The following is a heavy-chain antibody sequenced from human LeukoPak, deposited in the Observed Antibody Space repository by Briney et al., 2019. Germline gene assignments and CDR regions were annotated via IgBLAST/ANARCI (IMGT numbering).Heavy chain of an antibody. CDR2: ISSSSSYI. V-gene: IGHV3-21*01. D-gene: IGHD3-22*01. Sequence: GGSLRLSCAASGFTFSSYSMSWVRQAPGKGLEWVSSISSSSSYIYYADSVKGRFTISRDNAKNSLYLQMNSLRAEDTAVYYCASLKYYYDSSGYSFPLDYWGQGTLVTVSS. J-gene: IGHJ4*02. CDR1: GFTFSSYS. CDR3: ASLKYYYDSSGYSFPLDY.